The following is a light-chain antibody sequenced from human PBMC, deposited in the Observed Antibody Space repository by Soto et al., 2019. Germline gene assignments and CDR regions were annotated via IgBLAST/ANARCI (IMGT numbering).Light chain of an antibody. CDR3: CSYAGSYTVV. CDR2: DVS. V-gene: IGLV2-11*01. J-gene: IGLJ2*01. Sequence: SALTQPRSVSGSPGQSVTISCTGTSSDVGGYNYVSWYQHHPGKAPKLMIYDVSKGPSGVPDRFSGSKSGNTASLTISGLQAEDEADYYCCSYAGSYTVVFGGGTKLTVL. CDR1: SSDVGGYNY.